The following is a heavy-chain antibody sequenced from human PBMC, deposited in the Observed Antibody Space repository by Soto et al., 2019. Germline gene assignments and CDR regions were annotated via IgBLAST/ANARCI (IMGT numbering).Heavy chain of an antibody. CDR1: AFTFSSYR. J-gene: IGHJ3*02. CDR3: KTFAPYEAFDI. Sequence: EVQLLESGGGLVQPGGSLRLSCAASAFTFSSYRMSWVRQAPGKGLEWVSTINDSGENTYYTDSVKGRFTISRDNSKNKQYLQINSLRAEDTAVYYCKTFAPYEAFDIWGQGTMVTVSS. V-gene: IGHV3-23*01. CDR2: INDSGENT.